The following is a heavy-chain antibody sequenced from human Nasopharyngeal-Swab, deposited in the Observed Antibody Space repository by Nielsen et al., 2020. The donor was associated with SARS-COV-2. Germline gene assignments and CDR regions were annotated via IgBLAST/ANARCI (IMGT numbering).Heavy chain of an antibody. V-gene: IGHV3-30*18. CDR1: GFTFSSYG. CDR2: ISYDGSNK. CDR3: AKDFLAGPGYFDY. D-gene: IGHD7-27*01. Sequence: GESLKISCAASGFTFSSYGMHWVRQAPGKGLEWVAVISYDGSNKYYADSVKGRFTISSDNSKNTLYLQMNSLRAEDTAVYYCAKDFLAGPGYFDYWGQGTLVTVSS. J-gene: IGHJ4*02.